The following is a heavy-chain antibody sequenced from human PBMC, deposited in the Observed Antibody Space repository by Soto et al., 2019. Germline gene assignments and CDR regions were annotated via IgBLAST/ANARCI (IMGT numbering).Heavy chain of an antibody. V-gene: IGHV1-8*01. CDR3: ARERSAAGTGWFDP. CDR1: GYTFTSYD. Sequence: VQLVQSGAEVKKPGASVKVSCKASGYTFTSYDINWVRQATGQGLEWMGWMNPNSGNTGYAQKFQGRVTMTRNTSISTAYMDLSSLRSEDTAVYYCARERSAAGTGWFDPWGQGTLVTVSS. CDR2: MNPNSGNT. D-gene: IGHD6-13*01. J-gene: IGHJ5*02.